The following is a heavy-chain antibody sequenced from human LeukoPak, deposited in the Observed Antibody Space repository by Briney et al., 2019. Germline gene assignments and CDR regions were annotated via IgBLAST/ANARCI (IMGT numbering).Heavy chain of an antibody. CDR2: IYHSGST. J-gene: IGHJ5*02. V-gene: IGHV4-4*02. CDR1: GASISSGDW. CDR3: ARGGS. Sequence: SETLSLTCAVSGASISSGDWWTWVRQPPGKGLEWIGEIYHSGSTNYNPSLKSRVTISVDTSKNQFSLKLSSVTAADTAVYYCARGGSWGQGTLVTVSS.